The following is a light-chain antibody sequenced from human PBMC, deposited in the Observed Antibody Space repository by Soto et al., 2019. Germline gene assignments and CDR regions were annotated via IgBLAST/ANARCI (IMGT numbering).Light chain of an antibody. CDR2: DAT. CDR3: QQFSSYPRM. J-gene: IGKJ1*01. V-gene: IGKV1-13*02. CDR1: QGIGGD. Sequence: AVQLTQSPSSLSASVGDTVSITCRASQGIGGDLAWYQQSPGKAPVLLLYDATRLESGVPSRFSGSGSGTDFSLTITSLQPEDFATYICQQFSSYPRMFGQGTKV.